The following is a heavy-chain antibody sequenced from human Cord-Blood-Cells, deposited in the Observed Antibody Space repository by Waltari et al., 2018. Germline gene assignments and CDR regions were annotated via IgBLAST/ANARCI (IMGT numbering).Heavy chain of an antibody. D-gene: IGHD5-18*01. CDR2: INHSGST. Sequence: QVQLQQWGAGLLKPSETLSLTCAVYVGSFSGYYWSWIRPPPGKGLEWIGEINHSGSTNYNPSLKSRVTISVDTSKNQFSLKLSSVTAADTAVYYCARQPVRGIGLWYYFDYWGQGTLVTVSS. CDR3: ARQPVRGIGLWYYFDY. CDR1: VGSFSGYY. J-gene: IGHJ4*02. V-gene: IGHV4-34*01.